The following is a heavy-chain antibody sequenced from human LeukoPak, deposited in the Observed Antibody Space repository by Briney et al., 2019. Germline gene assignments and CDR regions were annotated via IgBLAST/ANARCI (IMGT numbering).Heavy chain of an antibody. CDR1: GFTFTDFW. CDR3: ATGGGSGFGY. J-gene: IGHJ4*02. Sequence: HGASLRLSCAASGFTFTDFWLNWVRQAPGKGLEWVAHMRPDGSEKFYVDSVKGRFTISRDNAKNSLYLQMNNLRDDDTAVYYCATGGGSGFGYWGQGTLVTVS. V-gene: IGHV3-7*01. CDR2: MRPDGSEK. D-gene: IGHD6-19*01.